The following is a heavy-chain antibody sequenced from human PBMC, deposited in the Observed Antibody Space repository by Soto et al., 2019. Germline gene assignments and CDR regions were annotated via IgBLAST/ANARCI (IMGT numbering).Heavy chain of an antibody. CDR1: GGSISGYY. CDR3: ARVTGSYYYYYGMDV. V-gene: IGHV4-59*01. CDR2: IYYSGST. D-gene: IGHD3-10*01. Sequence: PSETLSLTCTVSGGSISGYYWSWIRQPPGKGLEWIGYIYYSGSTNYNPSLKSRVTISVDTSKNQFSLKLSSVTAADTAVYYCARVTGSYYYYYGMDVWGQGTTVT. J-gene: IGHJ6*02.